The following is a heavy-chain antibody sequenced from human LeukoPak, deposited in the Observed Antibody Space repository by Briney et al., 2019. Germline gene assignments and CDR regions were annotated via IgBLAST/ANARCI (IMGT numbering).Heavy chain of an antibody. J-gene: IGHJ4*02. CDR1: GFTFSSYA. D-gene: IGHD3-22*01. CDR2: ISGSGGST. V-gene: IGHV3-23*01. Sequence: PGGSLRLSCAASGFTFSSYAMSWVRQAPGKGLEWVSGISGSGGSTYYADSVKGRFTISRDNSKNTLYLKMNSLRAEDTAVYYSAKDRAFEISGYYSYFDCWGQGNLVTVSS. CDR3: AKDRAFEISGYYSYFDC.